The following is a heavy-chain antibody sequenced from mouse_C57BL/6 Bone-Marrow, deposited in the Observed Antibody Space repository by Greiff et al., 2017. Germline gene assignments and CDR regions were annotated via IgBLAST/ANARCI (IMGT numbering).Heavy chain of an antibody. CDR1: GYTFTDYY. D-gene: IGHD2-4*01. V-gene: IGHV1-26*01. J-gene: IGHJ3*01. CDR2: INPNNGGT. CDR3: ARGPSLYYDYPCY. Sequence: EVQLQQSGPELVKPGASVKISCKASGYTFTDYYMNWVKQSHGKSLEWIGDINPNNGGTSYNQKFKGKATLTVDKSSSTAYMELRSLTSEDSAVYYCARGPSLYYDYPCYWGQGTLVTVPA.